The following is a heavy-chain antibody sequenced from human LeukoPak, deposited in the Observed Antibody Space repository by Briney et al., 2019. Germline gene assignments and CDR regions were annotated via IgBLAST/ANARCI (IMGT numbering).Heavy chain of an antibody. V-gene: IGHV3-30*18. CDR1: GFTFSSYG. D-gene: IGHD3-10*01. J-gene: IGHJ4*02. Sequence: HPGGSLRLSCAASGFTFSSYGMHWVRQAPGKGLEWVAVISYDGSNKYYADSVKSRFTISRDNPKNTLYLQMNSLRAEDTAVYYCAKRLAYGSGTTHDDYWGQGTLVTVSS. CDR3: AKRLAYGSGTTHDDY. CDR2: ISYDGSNK.